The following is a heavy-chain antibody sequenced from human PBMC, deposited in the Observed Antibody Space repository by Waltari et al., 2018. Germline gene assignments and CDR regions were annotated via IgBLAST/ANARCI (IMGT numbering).Heavy chain of an antibody. Sequence: VQLVQSGDEVRTHGSWVKVYCTASGGHVGGYGLRWVRLLPGQRPEWLGVIIPMFGIPDYSQKFQDRLTITADESTSTAYMELSSLTSEDTAIYFCATHKLGISQHYYHMGAWGKGTTVTISS. V-gene: IGHV1-69*12. CDR1: GGHVGGYG. CDR3: ATHKLGISQHYYHMGA. CDR2: IIPMFGIP. D-gene: IGHD7-27*01. J-gene: IGHJ6*03.